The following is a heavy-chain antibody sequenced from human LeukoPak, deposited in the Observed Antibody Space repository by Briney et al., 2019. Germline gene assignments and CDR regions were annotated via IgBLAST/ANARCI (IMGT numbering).Heavy chain of an antibody. D-gene: IGHD3-10*01. V-gene: IGHV3-30*04. Sequence: PGRSLRLSCAASGLTFSGNAMHWVRQAPGKGLEWVALISFDGRNKYYADSVKGRFTISRDNSKNTPYLQVNSLRTEDMAVYYCASLAGSYLDDYYGMDVWGQGTTVIVSS. J-gene: IGHJ6*01. CDR1: GLTFSGNA. CDR3: ASLAGSYLDDYYGMDV. CDR2: ISFDGRNK.